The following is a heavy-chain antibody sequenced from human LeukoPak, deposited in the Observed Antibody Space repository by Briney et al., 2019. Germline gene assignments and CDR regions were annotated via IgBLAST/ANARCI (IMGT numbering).Heavy chain of an antibody. CDR1: GGSISSYY. CDR2: IYYSGST. CDR3: ARGRGWFDP. Sequence: PSETLSLTCTVSGGSISSYYWSWLRQPPGKGLEWIGYIYYSGSTNYNPSLKSRANISVDTSKNQFSLKLSSVTAADTALYYCARGRGWFDPWGQGTLVSVSS. D-gene: IGHD3-10*01. V-gene: IGHV4-59*01. J-gene: IGHJ5*02.